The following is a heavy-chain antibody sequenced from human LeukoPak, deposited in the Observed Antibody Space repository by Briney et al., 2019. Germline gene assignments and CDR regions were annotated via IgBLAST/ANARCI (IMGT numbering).Heavy chain of an antibody. CDR3: ARTRVLTAWNYMDV. CDR2: INPNSGGT. Sequence: ASVKVSCKASGYTFTGYYMHWVRQAPGQGLEWMGWINPNSGGTNYAQKFQGRVTMTKDTSIGTAYMELSRLRSDDTAVYYCARTRVLTAWNYMDVWGKGTTVTISS. J-gene: IGHJ6*03. D-gene: IGHD3-9*01. V-gene: IGHV1-2*02. CDR1: GYTFTGYY.